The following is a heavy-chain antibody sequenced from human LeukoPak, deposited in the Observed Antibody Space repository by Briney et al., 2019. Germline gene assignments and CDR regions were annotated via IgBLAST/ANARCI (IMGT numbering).Heavy chain of an antibody. CDR1: GFTFSSYG. D-gene: IGHD3-10*01. Sequence: GGSLRLSCAASGFTFSSYGMHWVRQAPGKGLEWVAVISYDGSNKYYADSVKGRFTISRDNYKNTLYLQMNSLRAEDTAVYYCIGAGSYYNLDYWGQGTLVTVSS. V-gene: IGHV3-30*03. J-gene: IGHJ4*02. CDR3: IGAGSYYNLDY. CDR2: ISYDGSNK.